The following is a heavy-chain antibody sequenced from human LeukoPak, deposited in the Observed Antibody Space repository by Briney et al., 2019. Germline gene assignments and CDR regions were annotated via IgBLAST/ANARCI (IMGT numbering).Heavy chain of an antibody. J-gene: IGHJ4*02. CDR2: FDPEDGET. D-gene: IGHD6-19*01. V-gene: IGHV1-24*01. Sequence: ASVKVSCKVSGYTLTELSMHWVRQAPGKGLEWMGRFDPEDGETLYAQKFQGRVTITADKSTSTAYMELSSLRSEDTAVYYCASSNGYSSGWYLPITDYWGQGTLVTVSS. CDR1: GYTLTELS. CDR3: ASSNGYSSGWYLPITDY.